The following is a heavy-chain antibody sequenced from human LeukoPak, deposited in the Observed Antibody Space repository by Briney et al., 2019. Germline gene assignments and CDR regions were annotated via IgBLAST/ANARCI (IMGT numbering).Heavy chain of an antibody. CDR1: GFTFSSYA. Sequence: GGSLRLSCAASGFTFSSYAMSWVRQAPGKGLEWVSAISGSGGSTYYADSVKGRFTISRDNSKNTLYLQMNSLRAEDTAVYYCARDLGGDYYGSGSPFDYWGQGTLVTGSS. V-gene: IGHV3-23*01. D-gene: IGHD3-10*01. CDR2: ISGSGGST. J-gene: IGHJ4*02. CDR3: ARDLGGDYYGSGSPFDY.